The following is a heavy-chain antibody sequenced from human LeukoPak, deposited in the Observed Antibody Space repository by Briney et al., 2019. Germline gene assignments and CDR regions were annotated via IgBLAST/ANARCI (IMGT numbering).Heavy chain of an antibody. CDR1: GYTLTELS. CDR3: ATVTGGNWFDP. D-gene: IGHD3-16*01. CDR2: FDPEDGET. V-gene: IGHV1-24*01. J-gene: IGHJ5*02. Sequence: ASVKVSCKVSGYTLTELSMHWVRQAPGKGLEWMGGFDPEDGETIYAQKFQGRVTMTEVTSTDTAYMELGSLRSEDTAVYYCATVTGGNWFDPWGQGTLVTVSS.